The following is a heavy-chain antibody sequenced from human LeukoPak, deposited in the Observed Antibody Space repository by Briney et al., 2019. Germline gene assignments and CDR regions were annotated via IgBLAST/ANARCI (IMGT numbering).Heavy chain of an antibody. Sequence: GGSLRLSCAASGFTFSNYWMHWVRQAPGKGLVWVSRIDNGGSDTRHADSVKGRFTISRDNAKNSLYLQMNSLRAEDTAVYYCARDPWRGLVRASGYYTTNSAYYFDYWGQGTLVTVSS. J-gene: IGHJ4*02. CDR1: GFTFSNYW. V-gene: IGHV3-74*01. CDR3: ARDPWRGLVRASGYYTTNSAYYFDY. CDR2: IDNGGSDT. D-gene: IGHD3-22*01.